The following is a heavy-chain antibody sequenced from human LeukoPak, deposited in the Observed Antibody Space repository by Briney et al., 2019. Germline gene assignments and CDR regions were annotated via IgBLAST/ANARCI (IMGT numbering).Heavy chain of an antibody. CDR3: AKSPSFYDSSGYEYYYYGMDV. Sequence: GGSLRLSCAASGFTFSSYAMSWARQAPGKGLEWVSAISGSGGSTYCADSVKGRFTISRDNSKNTLYLQMNSLRAEDTAVYYCAKSPSFYDSSGYEYYYYGMDVWGQGTTVTVSS. CDR2: ISGSGGST. CDR1: GFTFSSYA. D-gene: IGHD3-22*01. V-gene: IGHV3-23*01. J-gene: IGHJ6*02.